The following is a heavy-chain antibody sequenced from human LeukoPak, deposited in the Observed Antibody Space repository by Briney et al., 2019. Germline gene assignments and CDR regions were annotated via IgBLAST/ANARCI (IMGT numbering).Heavy chain of an antibody. CDR1: GGSISSSSYY. D-gene: IGHD2-2*01. CDR2: INHSGST. Sequence: SETLSLTCTVSGGSISSSSYYWGWIRQPPGKGLEWIGEINHSGSTNYNPSLKSRVTISVDTSKNQFSLKLSSVTAADTAVYYCARHVGYCSSTSCRGPLGIWGQGTMVTVSS. CDR3: ARHVGYCSSTSCRGPLGI. V-gene: IGHV4-39*01. J-gene: IGHJ3*02.